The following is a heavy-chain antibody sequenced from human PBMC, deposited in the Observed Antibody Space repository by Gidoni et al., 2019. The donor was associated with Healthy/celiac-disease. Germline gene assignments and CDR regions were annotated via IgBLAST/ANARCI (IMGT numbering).Heavy chain of an antibody. V-gene: IGHV3-23*01. CDR2: ISGSGGST. D-gene: IGHD4-4*01. J-gene: IGHJ6*03. CDR1: GFTFSSYA. Sequence: EVQLLESGGGLVQPGGSLRLSCAASGFTFSSYAMRWVRQAPGKGLEWVSAISGSGGSTYYADSVKGRFTISRDNSKNTLYLQMNSLRAEDTAVYYCAKGTMTTVTTYYYYMDVWGKGTTVTVSS. CDR3: AKGTMTTVTTYYYYMDV.